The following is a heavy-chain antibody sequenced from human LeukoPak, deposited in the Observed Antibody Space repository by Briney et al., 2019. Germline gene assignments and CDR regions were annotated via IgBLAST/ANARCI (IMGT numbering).Heavy chain of an antibody. V-gene: IGHV4-59*08. CDR1: GGSISSYY. CDR3: ARHGVTIFGEVEHYFDY. D-gene: IGHD3-3*01. Sequence: PSETLSLTCTVSGGSISSYYWSWIRQPPGKGLEWIGYIYYSGSTNYNPSLKSRVTISVDTSKNQFSLKLSSVTAADTAVYYCARHGVTIFGEVEHYFDYWGQGTLVTVSS. J-gene: IGHJ4*02. CDR2: IYYSGST.